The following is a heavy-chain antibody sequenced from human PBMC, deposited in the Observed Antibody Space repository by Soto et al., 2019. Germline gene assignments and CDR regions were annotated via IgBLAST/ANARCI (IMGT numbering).Heavy chain of an antibody. Sequence: QVQLVQSGAEVKKPGTSVKVSCTASGYTFSSHGISWVRQAPGQGLRWIGWVSGDNANTNYAQSLQGSVTMTTDPSTKPVHMELRRLRSDDTAVYYWARDLGYCRSGTCQREGFDPWGQGTLVIVSS. CDR2: VSGDNANT. J-gene: IGHJ5*02. V-gene: IGHV1-18*01. CDR3: ARDLGYCRSGTCQREGFDP. D-gene: IGHD2-15*01. CDR1: GYTFSSHG.